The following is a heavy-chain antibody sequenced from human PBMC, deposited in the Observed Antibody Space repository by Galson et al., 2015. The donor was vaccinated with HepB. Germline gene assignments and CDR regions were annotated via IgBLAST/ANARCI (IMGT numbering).Heavy chain of an antibody. V-gene: IGHV3-15*07. CDR3: TTFSSTSCYVCDAFDI. CDR1: GFTFSNAW. CDR2: IKSKTDGGTT. Sequence: SLRLSCAASGFTFSNAWMNWVRQAPGKGLEWVGRIKSKTDGGTTDCAAPVKGRFTISRDDSKNTLYLQMNSLKTEDTAVYYCTTFSSTSCYVCDAFDIWGQGTMVTVSS. J-gene: IGHJ3*02. D-gene: IGHD2-2*01.